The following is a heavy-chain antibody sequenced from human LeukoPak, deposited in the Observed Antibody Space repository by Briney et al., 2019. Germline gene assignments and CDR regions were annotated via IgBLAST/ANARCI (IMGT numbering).Heavy chain of an antibody. J-gene: IGHJ4*02. CDR2: INPSGGST. V-gene: IGHV1-46*01. Sequence: ASVKVSCKASGYSLTTYYMHWVRQAPGQGLEWMAIINPSGGSTNYAQKFQGRVTMTRDTPTNTVYMELSSLRTEDTAVYYCASVYLYGMDVWGQGTLVTVSS. CDR1: GYSLTTYY. D-gene: IGHD2-8*01. CDR3: ASVYLYGMDV.